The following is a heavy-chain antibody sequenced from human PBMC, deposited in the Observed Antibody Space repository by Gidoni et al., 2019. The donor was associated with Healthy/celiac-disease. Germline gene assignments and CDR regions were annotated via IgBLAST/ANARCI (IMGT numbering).Heavy chain of an antibody. V-gene: IGHV3-23*01. CDR2: ISGSGGST. J-gene: IGHJ4*02. CDR3: AKDEVLMVYAIQFDY. CDR1: GFTFSRYA. D-gene: IGHD2-8*01. Sequence: EVQLLASGGVLVQPGGSLRLSCAASGFTFSRYAMSWVRQAPGKGLEWVSAISGSGGSTYYADSVKGRFTISRDNSKNTLYLQMNSLRAEDTAVYYCAKDEVLMVYAIQFDYWGQGTLVTVSS.